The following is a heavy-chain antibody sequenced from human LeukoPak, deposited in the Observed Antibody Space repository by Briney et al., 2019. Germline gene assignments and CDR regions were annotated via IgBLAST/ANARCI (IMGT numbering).Heavy chain of an antibody. Sequence: GGSPRLSCAASGFTFSSYSMNWVRQAPGKGLEWVSSISSDSSHMYYADSVKGRFTISRDNAKNSLYLQMNSLRAEETAVYYCARVKEAAAFDYWGQGALVTVSS. V-gene: IGHV3-21*01. J-gene: IGHJ4*02. CDR1: GFTFSSYS. CDR2: ISSDSSHM. D-gene: IGHD6-25*01. CDR3: ARVKEAAAFDY.